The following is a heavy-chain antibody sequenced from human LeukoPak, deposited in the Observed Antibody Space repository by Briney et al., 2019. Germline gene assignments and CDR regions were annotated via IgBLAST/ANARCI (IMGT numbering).Heavy chain of an antibody. Sequence: PGGSLRLSCAASAFTFSSYSMTWVRQAPGKGLEWVSFIYSGGSTYYTDSVKGRFTISRDNSKNTLYLQMNSLRAEDTAVYYCARRAGDYSHPYDYWGQGILVTVSS. J-gene: IGHJ4*02. V-gene: IGHV3-53*01. CDR2: IYSGGST. CDR1: AFTFSSYS. D-gene: IGHD3-22*01. CDR3: ARRAGDYSHPYDY.